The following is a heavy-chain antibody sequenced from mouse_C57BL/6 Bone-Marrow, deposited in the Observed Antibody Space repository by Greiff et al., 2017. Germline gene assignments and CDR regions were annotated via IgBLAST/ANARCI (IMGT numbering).Heavy chain of an antibody. Sequence: VQLQESGAELARPGASVKLSCKASGYTFTSYGISWVKQRTGQGLEWIGEIYPRSGNTYYNEKFKGKATPTADKSSSTAYMELRSLTSEDSAVYFCARGGITTGFDYWGQGTTLTVSS. D-gene: IGHD1-1*01. CDR3: ARGGITTGFDY. CDR2: IYPRSGNT. V-gene: IGHV1-81*01. CDR1: GYTFTSYG. J-gene: IGHJ2*01.